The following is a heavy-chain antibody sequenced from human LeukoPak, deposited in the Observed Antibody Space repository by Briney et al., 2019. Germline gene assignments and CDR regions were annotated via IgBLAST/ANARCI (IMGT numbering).Heavy chain of an antibody. J-gene: IGHJ4*02. CDR2: IYPSGGST. V-gene: IGHV1-46*01. D-gene: IGHD3-16*01. CDR3: TRVAPQTFYFDY. Sequence: ASVKVSCKASGYTFTSYYMHWVRQAPGQGLEWMGIIYPSGGSTSYVQKFQGRVTMTRDTSTSTVYMELSSLRSEDTAVYYCTRVAPQTFYFDYWGQGTLVTVSS. CDR1: GYTFTSYY.